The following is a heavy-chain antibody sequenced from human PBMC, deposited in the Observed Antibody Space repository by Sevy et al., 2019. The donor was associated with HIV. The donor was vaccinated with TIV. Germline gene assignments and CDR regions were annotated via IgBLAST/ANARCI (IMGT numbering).Heavy chain of an antibody. CDR2: IWSDGAYQ. CDR3: ARGGYYYDNAAYYALDS. D-gene: IGHD3-22*01. J-gene: IGHJ4*02. CDR1: GFTFSNYA. Sequence: GGSLRLSCAATGFTFSNYAMHWVRQAPGKGMELVAIIWSDGAYQYHGDSVKGRFTISRDNSKNTLYLQMNKVRVEDTAVYYCARGGYYYDNAAYYALDSWGQGTLVTVSS. V-gene: IGHV3-33*01.